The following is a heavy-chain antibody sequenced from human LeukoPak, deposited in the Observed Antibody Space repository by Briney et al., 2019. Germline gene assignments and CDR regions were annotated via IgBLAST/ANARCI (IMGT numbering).Heavy chain of an antibody. CDR1: GYIFPNYW. J-gene: IGHJ4*02. Sequence: GESLKIFCEGSGYIFPNYWIGWVRQPPGKGLEWIGLIYPGDSRIRYSPSFQGQVTISADTSISTAYLQWRSLGASDTAMYYCARYADGAYYFDYWGPGTLVTVSS. D-gene: IGHD2-8*01. V-gene: IGHV5-51*01. CDR3: ARYADGAYYFDY. CDR2: IYPGDSRI.